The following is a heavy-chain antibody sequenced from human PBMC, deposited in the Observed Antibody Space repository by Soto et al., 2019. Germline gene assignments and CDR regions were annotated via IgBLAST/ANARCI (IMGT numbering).Heavy chain of an antibody. J-gene: IGHJ6*03. Sequence: PGGSLRLSCAASKFTFSDYAMHWVRQASGKGLEWVGRIRSKANSYATAYAASVKGRFTISRDDSKNTAYLQMNSLKTEDTAVYYCTRRSIAARMMYYYYMDVWGKGTTVTVSS. V-gene: IGHV3-73*01. CDR1: KFTFSDYA. CDR3: TRRSIAARMMYYYYMDV. D-gene: IGHD6-6*01. CDR2: IRSKANSYAT.